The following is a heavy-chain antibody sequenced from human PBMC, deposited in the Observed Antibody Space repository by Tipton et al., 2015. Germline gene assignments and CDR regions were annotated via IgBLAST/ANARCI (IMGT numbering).Heavy chain of an antibody. CDR1: GFSLSSYS. CDR2: INMNTYFI. V-gene: IGHV3-21*01. J-gene: IGHJ4*02. CDR3: GREDRAFSSGAY. Sequence: QLVQSGGGLVKPGGSLRLSCAASGFSLSSYSMNWVRQAPGKGLEWVASINMNTYFIYHADSVKGRFTISRDNARNSLYLQMNSLREEDTAVYYCGREDRAFSSGAYWGQGTLVTVSS. D-gene: IGHD3-22*01.